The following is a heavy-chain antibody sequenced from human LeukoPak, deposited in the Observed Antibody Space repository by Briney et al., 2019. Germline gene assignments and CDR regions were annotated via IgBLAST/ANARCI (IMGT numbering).Heavy chain of an antibody. CDR1: GFTFSSYG. CDR2: ISYDASNK. J-gene: IGHJ4*02. CDR3: ARARNWAFDY. V-gene: IGHV3-30*03. D-gene: IGHD7-27*01. Sequence: PGGSLRLSCAASGFTFSSYGMHWVRQAPGKGLEWVAVISYDASNKDYADSVKGRFTISRDNVKNSLSLQMISLRDEDTAVYYCARARNWAFDYWGQGTLVTVSS.